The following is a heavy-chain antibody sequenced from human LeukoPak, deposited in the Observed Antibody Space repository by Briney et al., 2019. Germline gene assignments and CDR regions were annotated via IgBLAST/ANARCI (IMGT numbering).Heavy chain of an antibody. V-gene: IGHV1-2*02. CDR2: IYGHDGGT. CDR1: GYTFTGHY. D-gene: IGHD3-9*01. J-gene: IGHJ4*02. Sequence: ASVKVSCKASGYTFTGHYLHWVRQAPGQGLEWMGWIYGHDGGTNFAQKFQDRVTMTRDTSITTAYMELNSLTPDDTAVYYCVRDFDWGPDYWGQGTLVTVSS. CDR3: VRDFDWGPDY.